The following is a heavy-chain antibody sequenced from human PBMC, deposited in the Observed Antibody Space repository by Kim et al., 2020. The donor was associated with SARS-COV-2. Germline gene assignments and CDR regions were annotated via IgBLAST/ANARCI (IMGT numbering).Heavy chain of an antibody. CDR2: ITINGSNT. J-gene: IGHJ3*02. CDR1: GFTFSSYG. V-gene: IGHV3-64D*06. Sequence: GGSLRLSCSASGFTFSSYGMHWVRQAPGKGLEWVSVITINGSNTYYADSVKGRFTISRDNSKNTLCLQMNSLRAEDTAVYYCVKDKAEGGGDVCDIWGQGKMVTVSS. CDR3: VKDKAEGGGDVCDI. D-gene: IGHD3-16*01.